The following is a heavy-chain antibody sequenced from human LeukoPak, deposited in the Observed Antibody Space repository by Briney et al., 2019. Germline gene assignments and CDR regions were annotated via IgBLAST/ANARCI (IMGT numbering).Heavy chain of an antibody. D-gene: IGHD3-22*01. J-gene: IGHJ6*03. CDR1: GYSISSGYF. CDR3: ARIRYYYDSSGYYSPGHYYYYYMDV. V-gene: IGHV4-38-2*02. CDR2: IYHSGST. Sequence: SETLSLTCTVSGYSISSGYFWGWIRQPPGKGLEWIGSIYHSGSTYYNPSLKSRVTISVDTSKNQSSLKLSSVTAADTAVYYCARIRYYYDSSGYYSPGHYYYYYMDVWGKGTTVTVSS.